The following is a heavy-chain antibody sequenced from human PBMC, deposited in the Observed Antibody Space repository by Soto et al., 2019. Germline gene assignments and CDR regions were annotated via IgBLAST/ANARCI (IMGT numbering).Heavy chain of an antibody. D-gene: IGHD5-18*01. V-gene: IGHV5-51*01. Sequence: GESLKISCKGSGYTFTNHWIGWVRQMPGKGLEWVGIIYPGDSDTRYSPSFQGQVTISADNSITTAYLQWRSLKASDTAMYYCARCETGYSYRYFDLWGRGTLVTVSS. CDR1: GYTFTNHW. CDR3: ARCETGYSYRYFDL. CDR2: IYPGDSDT. J-gene: IGHJ2*01.